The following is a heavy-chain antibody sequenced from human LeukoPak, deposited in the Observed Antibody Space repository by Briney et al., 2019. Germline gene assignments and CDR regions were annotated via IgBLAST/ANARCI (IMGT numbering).Heavy chain of an antibody. Sequence: PGGSLRLSCAASGFTFSDYYMSWIRQAPGKGLEWVSYISSSGSTIYYADSVKGRFTISRDNAKNSLYLQMNSLRAEDTAVYYCARERAYDFWSGYSDWFDPWGQGTLVTVSS. CDR3: ARERAYDFWSGYSDWFDP. V-gene: IGHV3-11*01. D-gene: IGHD3-3*01. J-gene: IGHJ5*02. CDR1: GFTFSDYY. CDR2: ISSSGSTI.